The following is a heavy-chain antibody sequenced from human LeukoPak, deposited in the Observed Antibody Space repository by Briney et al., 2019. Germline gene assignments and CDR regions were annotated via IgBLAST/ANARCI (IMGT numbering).Heavy chain of an antibody. Sequence: SETLSLTCTVSGGSISSYYGSWIRQPPGKGLEWIGYIYYSGSTNYNPSLKSRVTISVDTSKNQFSLKLSSVTAADTAVYYCARGGGVTVTIFDYWGQGNLVTVSS. D-gene: IGHD4-17*01. CDR3: ARGGGVTVTIFDY. CDR1: GGSISSYY. V-gene: IGHV4-59*01. J-gene: IGHJ4*02. CDR2: IYYSGST.